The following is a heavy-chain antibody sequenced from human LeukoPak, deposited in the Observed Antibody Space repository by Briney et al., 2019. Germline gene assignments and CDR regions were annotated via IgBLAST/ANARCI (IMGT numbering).Heavy chain of an antibody. D-gene: IGHD5-24*01. CDR3: ARDKMASTDEYHYYYIDF. CDR1: GYTFTHYG. CDR2: LSTYKGNT. J-gene: IGHJ6*03. Sequence: ASVKVSCKASGYTFTHYGITWVRQAPGHALEWMGWLSTYKGNTNYAQKFQGRDTMTTDTSTSTAYMELRSLRSDDTAVYYCARDKMASTDEYHYYYIDFWGKGTAVTVSS. V-gene: IGHV1-18*01.